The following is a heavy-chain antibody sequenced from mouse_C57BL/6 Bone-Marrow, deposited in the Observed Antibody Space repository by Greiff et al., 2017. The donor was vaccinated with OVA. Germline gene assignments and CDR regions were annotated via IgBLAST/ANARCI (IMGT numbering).Heavy chain of an antibody. J-gene: IGHJ3*01. Sequence: QVQLQQPGTELVKPGASVKLSCKASGYTFTSSWMHWVKQRPGQGLEWIGNINPSNGGTNSHEKFKSNATLTVDKSSSTAYMQLSSLTTEYSAVYYCASNGVKGFAYWGQGTLVTVSA. CDR2: INPSNGGT. V-gene: IGHV1-53*01. CDR3: ASNGVKGFAY. CDR1: GYTFTSSW.